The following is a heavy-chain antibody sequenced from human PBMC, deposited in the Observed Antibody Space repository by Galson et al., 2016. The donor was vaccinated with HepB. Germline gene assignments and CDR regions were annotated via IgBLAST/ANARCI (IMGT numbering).Heavy chain of an antibody. CDR1: GFSFSSSG. Sequence: SLRLSCAASGFSFSSSGMSWVRQSPGRGLEWLSGITGSGGATHYADSVRGRFTISRNNSKNTLNLYMNSLRAGDTAVYYCGKHGGFDDWGQGAPVTVSS. J-gene: IGHJ4*02. D-gene: IGHD3-16*01. CDR2: ITGSGGAT. V-gene: IGHV3-23*01. CDR3: GKHGGFDD.